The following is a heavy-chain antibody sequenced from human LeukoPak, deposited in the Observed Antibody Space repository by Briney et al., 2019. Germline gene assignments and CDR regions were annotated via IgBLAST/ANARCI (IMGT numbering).Heavy chain of an antibody. J-gene: IGHJ4*02. CDR2: ISAYNGNT. V-gene: IGHV1-18*01. D-gene: IGHD3-10*01. CDR3: ALGYGSGSYYQFDY. Sequence: GASVKVSCKASGFPFTSYGISWVRQAPGQGLEWMGWISAYNGNTNYAQKLQGRVTMTTDTSTSTAYMELRSLRSDDTAVYYCALGYGSGSYYQFDYWGQGTLVTVSS. CDR1: GFPFTSYG.